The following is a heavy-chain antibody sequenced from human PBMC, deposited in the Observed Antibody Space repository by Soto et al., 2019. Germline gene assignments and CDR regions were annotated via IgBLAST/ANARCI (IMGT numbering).Heavy chain of an antibody. CDR3: ARFKAYYDFWSGYRWGGPDAFDI. CDR2: INHSGST. Sequence: QVQLQQWGAGLLKPSETLSLTCAVYGGSFSGYYWSWIRQPPGKGLEWIGEINHSGSTNYNPSLKSRVTISVDTSKNQFSLKLSSVTAADTAVYYCARFKAYYDFWSGYRWGGPDAFDIWGQLTMVTVSS. V-gene: IGHV4-34*01. D-gene: IGHD3-3*01. J-gene: IGHJ3*02. CDR1: GGSFSGYY.